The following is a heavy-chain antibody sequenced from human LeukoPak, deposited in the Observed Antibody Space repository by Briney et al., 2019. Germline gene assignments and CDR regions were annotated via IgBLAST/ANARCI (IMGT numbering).Heavy chain of an antibody. CDR1: GGSMTTHH. V-gene: IGHV4-59*08. J-gene: IGHJ4*02. Sequence: SETLSLTCTVSGGSMTTHHWNWIRQTPGKGLEWIGYVFDSGRTKENPSLKSRVTISVDTSKNQLSLKLSSVTAADTAVYYCARLKGYCSGGSCYQELDYWGQGTLVTVSS. CDR2: VFDSGRT. D-gene: IGHD2-15*01. CDR3: ARLKGYCSGGSCYQELDY.